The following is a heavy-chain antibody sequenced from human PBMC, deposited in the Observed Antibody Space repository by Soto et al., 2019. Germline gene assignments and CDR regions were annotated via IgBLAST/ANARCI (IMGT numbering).Heavy chain of an antibody. V-gene: IGHV3-33*01. CDR1: GFSLSSYG. Sequence: QVQLVESGGGVVQPGRSLRLSCAASGFSLSSYGMHWVRQAPGKGLEWVATIWPNGSNKKYADSVRARFIISRDNSKNTWYLEMDSLRGEDTAKYICARDCTMGATYSGPSYDAMDVWGMGTTVSVSS. CDR3: ARDCTMGATYSGPSYDAMDV. CDR2: IWPNGSNK. J-gene: IGHJ6*04. D-gene: IGHD1-26*01.